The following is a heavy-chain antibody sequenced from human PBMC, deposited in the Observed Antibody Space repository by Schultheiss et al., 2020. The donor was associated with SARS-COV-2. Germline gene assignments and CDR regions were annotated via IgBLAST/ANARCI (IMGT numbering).Heavy chain of an antibody. D-gene: IGHD6-19*01. CDR1: GFTFSSYG. J-gene: IGHJ4*02. CDR3: AKDGVAVAGGNRGYFDY. CDR2: ISYDGSNK. V-gene: IGHV3-30*18. Sequence: GESLKISCAASGFTFSSYGMHWVRQAPGKGLEWVAVISYDGSNKYYADSVKGRFTISRDNSKNTLYLQMNSLRAEDTAVYYCAKDGVAVAGGNRGYFDYWGQGTLVTVSS.